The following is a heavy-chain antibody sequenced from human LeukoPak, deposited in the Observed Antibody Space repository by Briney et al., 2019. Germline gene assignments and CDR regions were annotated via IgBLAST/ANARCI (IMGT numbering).Heavy chain of an antibody. CDR3: ATNYYGSGSYYIFDY. D-gene: IGHD3-10*01. Sequence: PGGSLRLSCAASGFTVSSNYMSWVRQAPGKGLEWVSVIYSGGSTYYADSVKGRFTISRDNSKNTLYLQMNSLRAEDTAVYYCATNYYGSGSYYIFDYWGQGTLVTVSS. J-gene: IGHJ4*02. V-gene: IGHV3-66*01. CDR1: GFTVSSNY. CDR2: IYSGGST.